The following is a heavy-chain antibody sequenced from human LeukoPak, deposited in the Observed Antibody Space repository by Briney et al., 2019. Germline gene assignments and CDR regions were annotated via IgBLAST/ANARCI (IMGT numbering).Heavy chain of an antibody. Sequence: GGSLRLSCAASEFTFSNYFMHWVRQAPGKGLEWVALISHDGNNKYYADSVKGRFTISRDNSKNTLYLQMNSLRAEDTAVYYCARDLGTKITMVWGILGYWGPGTLVTVSS. V-gene: IGHV3-30-3*01. J-gene: IGHJ4*02. CDR2: ISHDGNNK. D-gene: IGHD3-10*01. CDR1: EFTFSNYF. CDR3: ARDLGTKITMVWGILGY.